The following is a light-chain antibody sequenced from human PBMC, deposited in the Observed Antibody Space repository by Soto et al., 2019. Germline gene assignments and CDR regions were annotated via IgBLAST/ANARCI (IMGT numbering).Light chain of an antibody. V-gene: IGKV3-20*01. J-gene: IGKJ2*01. CDR2: GAS. CDR1: HSISTSY. CDR3: QQYAFSPHT. Sequence: ENVLKQSPGTLSLSPGERATLSCRASHSISTSYLAWYQQKPGQAPSLLIYGASSRATGIPDRFSGSGSGTDFTLTISRLEPEDFAVYYCQQYAFSPHTFGQGTKVEIK.